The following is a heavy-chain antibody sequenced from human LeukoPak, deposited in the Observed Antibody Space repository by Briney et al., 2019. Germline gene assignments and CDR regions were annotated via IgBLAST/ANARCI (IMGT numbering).Heavy chain of an antibody. V-gene: IGHV3-23*01. CDR3: AKNLYCGGGSCYPSALGMDV. J-gene: IGHJ6*02. Sequence: GGSLRLSCAAPGFTFSSYAMSWVRQAPGKGLEWVSSISGSGNRTYYADSVKGRFTISRDNSKNTLFLQMNSLRAEDTAVYYCAKNLYCGGGSCYPSALGMDVWGQGTTVTVSS. CDR2: ISGSGNRT. CDR1: GFTFSSYA. D-gene: IGHD2-15*01.